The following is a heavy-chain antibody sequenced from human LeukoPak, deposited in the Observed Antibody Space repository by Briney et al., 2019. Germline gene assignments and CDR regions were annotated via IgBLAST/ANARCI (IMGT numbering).Heavy chain of an antibody. V-gene: IGHV4-39*01. CDR1: GGSISSSSYY. Sequence: ASETLSLTCTVSGGSISSSSYYWGWIRQPPGKGLEWIGSIYYSGSTYYNPSLKSRVTISVDTSKNQFSLKLSSVTAADTAVYYCANYDYVWGSTSGFDYWGQGTLVTVSS. CDR2: IYYSGST. J-gene: IGHJ4*02. D-gene: IGHD3-16*01. CDR3: ANYDYVWGSTSGFDY.